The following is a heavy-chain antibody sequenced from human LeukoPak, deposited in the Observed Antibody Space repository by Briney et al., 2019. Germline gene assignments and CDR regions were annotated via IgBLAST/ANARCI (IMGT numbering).Heavy chain of an antibody. J-gene: IGHJ4*02. CDR1: GYSFTCYW. CDR3: ARLFPYDSSGYPSDY. Sequence: GESLKISCKGSGYSFTCYWIGWVRQMPGKGLEWMGIIYPGDSDTRYSPSFQGQVTISADKSISTAYLQWSSLKASDTAMYYCARLFPYDSSGYPSDYWGQGTLVTVSS. V-gene: IGHV5-51*01. CDR2: IYPGDSDT. D-gene: IGHD3-22*01.